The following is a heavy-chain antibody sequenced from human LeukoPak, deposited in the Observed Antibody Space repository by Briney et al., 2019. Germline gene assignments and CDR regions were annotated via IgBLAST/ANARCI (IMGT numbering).Heavy chain of an antibody. Sequence: GGSLRLSCAASGFTFSSYSMNWVRQAPGKGLEWVTFIRYDGSNKFYTNSVKGRFTISRDNSKHTLYLQMDSLRAEDTAVYYCAKHLTIVSTIFDPWGQGTLVTVSS. J-gene: IGHJ5*02. V-gene: IGHV3-30*02. D-gene: IGHD5/OR15-5a*01. CDR3: AKHLTIVSTIFDP. CDR1: GFTFSSYS. CDR2: IRYDGSNK.